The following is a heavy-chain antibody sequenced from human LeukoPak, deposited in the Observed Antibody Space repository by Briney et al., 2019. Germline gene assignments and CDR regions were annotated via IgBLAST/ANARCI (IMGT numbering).Heavy chain of an antibody. D-gene: IGHD3-10*01. J-gene: IGHJ6*02. V-gene: IGHV4-4*07. CDR3: ARAPHYYGSSYYYYGMDV. CDR2: IYTSGST. CDR1: GGSISSYY. Sequence: SETLSLTCTVSGGSISSYYWSWIRQPAGKGLEWIGRIYTSGSTNYNPSLKSRVTMSVDTSKNQFSLKLSSVTAADTAVYYCARAPHYYGSSYYYYGMDVWGQGTTVTVSS.